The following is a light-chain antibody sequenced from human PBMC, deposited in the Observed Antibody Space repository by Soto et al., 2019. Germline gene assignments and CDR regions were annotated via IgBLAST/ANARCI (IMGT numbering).Light chain of an antibody. CDR3: QQYAMSPST. CDR2: GAS. J-gene: IGKJ2*01. V-gene: IGKV3-20*01. CDR1: QSVRSGY. Sequence: DIVLEQSPGTLSLSPGESATLSCRASQSVRSGYLAWYQQKPGQAPRLLIYGASSRASGIRDSFSGSGSGTDFTLSISRLEPEDFAVYYCQQYAMSPSTFGHGTKLEIK.